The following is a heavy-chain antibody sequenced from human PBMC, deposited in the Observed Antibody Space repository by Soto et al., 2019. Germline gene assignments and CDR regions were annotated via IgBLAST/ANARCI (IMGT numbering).Heavy chain of an antibody. J-gene: IGHJ6*02. CDR1: GFTFSRYW. V-gene: IGHV3-7*01. CDR2: IKHDGSEE. Sequence: EVQLVESGGGLVQPGGSLRLSCVDSGFTFSRYWMSWVRQAPVKGLEWVGNIKHDGSEENYVDSVKGRFTISRDNAKNSIYLQMNSLRAEDTAVYYCARIAASGRGWDVWGQGTTVVVSS. CDR3: ARIAASGRGWDV. D-gene: IGHD6-13*01.